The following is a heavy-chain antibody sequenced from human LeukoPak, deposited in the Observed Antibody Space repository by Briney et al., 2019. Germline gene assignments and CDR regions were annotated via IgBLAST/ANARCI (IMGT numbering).Heavy chain of an antibody. D-gene: IGHD5-18*01. J-gene: IGHJ4*02. Sequence: GASVKVSCKVSGYTLTELSMHWVRQAPGKGGEWRGGFDPEDGETIYAQKFQGRVTMTEDTSTDTAYMELSSMRSEATAVYYCANGYGYSYEYYFDYWGQGTLVTVSS. CDR1: GYTLTELS. CDR3: ANGYGYSYEYYFDY. CDR2: FDPEDGET. V-gene: IGHV1-24*01.